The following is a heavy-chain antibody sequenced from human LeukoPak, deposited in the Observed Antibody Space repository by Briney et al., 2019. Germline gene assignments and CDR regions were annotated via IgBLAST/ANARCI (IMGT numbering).Heavy chain of an antibody. D-gene: IGHD3-10*01. J-gene: IGHJ3*02. CDR3: ARADYYNAFDI. Sequence: GASVKVSCKASGYTFTSYDINWVRQATGQGLEWKGWMNPNSGNTGYAQKFQGRVTMTRNTSISTAYMDLSSLRSEDTAVYYCARADYYNAFDIWGEGKMVTVSS. CDR2: MNPNSGNT. CDR1: GYTFTSYD. V-gene: IGHV1-8*01.